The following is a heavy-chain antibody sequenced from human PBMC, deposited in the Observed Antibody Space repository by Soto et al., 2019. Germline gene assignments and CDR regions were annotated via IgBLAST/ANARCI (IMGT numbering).Heavy chain of an antibody. V-gene: IGHV4-30-2*01. J-gene: IGHJ4*02. CDR1: GGSISSGGYS. CDR2: IYHSGST. CDR3: AAGAIFGVVPLDY. D-gene: IGHD3-3*01. Sequence: LQLQESGSGLVKPSQTLSLTCAVSGGSISSGGYSWSWIRQPPGKGLEWIGYIYHSGSTYYNPSRKSRVTISVDRSKNQFSLKLSSVTAADTAVYYCAAGAIFGVVPLDYWGQGTLVTVSS.